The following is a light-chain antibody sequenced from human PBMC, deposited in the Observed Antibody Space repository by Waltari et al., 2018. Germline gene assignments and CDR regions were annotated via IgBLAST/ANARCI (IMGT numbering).Light chain of an antibody. CDR1: QSVGRF. V-gene: IGKV3-20*01. CDR3: QKYVNLPAT. CDR2: HAS. Sequence: EIVLTQSPSTLSLSSGERATLSCRASQSVGRFLAWYQQKPGQAPRLLIYHASIRATGIPDRFSGSGSGTDFSLTISGLEPEDFAVYYCQKYVNLPATFGQGTKVEIK. J-gene: IGKJ1*01.